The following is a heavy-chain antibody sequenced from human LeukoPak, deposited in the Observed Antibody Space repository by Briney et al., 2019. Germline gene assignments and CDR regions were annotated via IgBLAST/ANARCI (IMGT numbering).Heavy chain of an antibody. CDR1: GFSFSNYG. CDR2: IDSSSYT. V-gene: IGHV3-NL1*01. CDR3: AKAHFVDERVPAATPADY. J-gene: IGHJ4*02. D-gene: IGHD2-2*01. Sequence: GGSLRLSCKVSGFSFSNYGMDWVRQVPGKGLEWLSFIDSSSYTSYADSVKGRFTISRDNSKNTLYLQMNSLRAEDTAVYYCAKAHFVDERVPAATPADYWGQGTLVTVSS.